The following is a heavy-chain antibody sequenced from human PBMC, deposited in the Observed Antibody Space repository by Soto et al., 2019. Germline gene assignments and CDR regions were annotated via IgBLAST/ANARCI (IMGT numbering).Heavy chain of an antibody. V-gene: IGHV3-11*01. CDR1: GFTFSDYY. J-gene: IGHJ4*02. CDR3: GRMRGYYDSSGYPARYFDY. D-gene: IGHD3-22*01. CDR2: IGSSGSTI. Sequence: GSLRLYCAASGFTFSDYYMSWIRQAPGKGLEWVSYIGSSGSTIYYADSVKGRFTISRDNAKNSLYLQMNSLRAEDTAVYYCGRMRGYYDSSGYPARYFDYWGQGTLVTVSS.